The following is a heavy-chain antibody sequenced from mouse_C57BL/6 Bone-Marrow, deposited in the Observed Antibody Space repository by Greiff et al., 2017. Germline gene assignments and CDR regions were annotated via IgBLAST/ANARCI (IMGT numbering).Heavy chain of an antibody. CDR3: ANPHGRSRRGFAY. CDR1: GYTFTSYW. V-gene: IGHV1-50*01. Sequence: QVQLQQPGAELVKPGASVKLSCKASGYTFTSYWMQWVKQRPGQGLEWIGEIDPSDSYTNYNQKFKGKATLTVDTSSSTAYMQLSSLTSEDSAVYYCANPHGRSRRGFAYWGQGTLVTVSA. J-gene: IGHJ3*01. CDR2: IDPSDSYT.